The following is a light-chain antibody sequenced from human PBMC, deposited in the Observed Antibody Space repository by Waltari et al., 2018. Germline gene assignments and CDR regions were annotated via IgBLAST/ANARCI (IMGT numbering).Light chain of an antibody. CDR1: NIGSKS. J-gene: IGLJ1*01. V-gene: IGLV3-21*04. CDR2: YDS. CDR3: QVWDSSSRYV. Sequence: SYVLTQPPSVSVAPGKTARITCGGNNIGSKSVHWYQQKPGQAPVLVIYYDSDRPSGSPERFSGSNSGNTATLTTSRVEAGDEADYYCQVWDSSSRYVFGTGTKVTVL.